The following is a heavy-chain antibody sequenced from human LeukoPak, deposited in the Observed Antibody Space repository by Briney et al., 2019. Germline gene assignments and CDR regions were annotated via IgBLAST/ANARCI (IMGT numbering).Heavy chain of an antibody. CDR1: GGSISSYY. CDR2: IYYSGST. J-gene: IGHJ4*02. D-gene: IGHD6-19*01. V-gene: IGHV4-59*08. Sequence: SETLSLTCTVSGGSISSYYWSWIRQPPGKGLEWIGYIYYSGSTNYNPSLKSRVTISVDTSKNQFSLKLSSVTAADTAVYYCARFTVAGTVDYWGQGTLVTVSS. CDR3: ARFTVAGTVDY.